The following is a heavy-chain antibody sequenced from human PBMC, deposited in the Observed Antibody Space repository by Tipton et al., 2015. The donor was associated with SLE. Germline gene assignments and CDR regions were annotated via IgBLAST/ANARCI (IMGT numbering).Heavy chain of an antibody. V-gene: IGHV4-59*12. CDR2: IYYSGST. CDR3: ARWGRLPSDY. CDR1: GGSISSYY. J-gene: IGHJ4*02. D-gene: IGHD7-27*01. Sequence: TLSLTCAVYGGSISSYYWSWIRQPPGKGLEWIGYIYYSGSTNYNPSLKSRVTISADTSKNQFSLKLSSVTAADTAVYYCARWGRLPSDYWGQGTLVTVSS.